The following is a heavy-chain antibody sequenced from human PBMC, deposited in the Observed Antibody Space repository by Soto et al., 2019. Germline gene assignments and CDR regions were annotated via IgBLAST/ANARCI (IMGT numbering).Heavy chain of an antibody. CDR2: IYYSGST. Sequence: PSETLSLTCTVSGDSISSYYWSWIRQPPGKGLEWIGYIYYSGSTYYNPSLKSRVTISVDTSKNQFSLKLSSVTAADTAVYYCARDRLGENYYYGMDVWGQGTTVTVS. CDR1: GDSISSYY. D-gene: IGHD4-17*01. V-gene: IGHV4-59*12. CDR3: ARDRLGENYYYGMDV. J-gene: IGHJ6*02.